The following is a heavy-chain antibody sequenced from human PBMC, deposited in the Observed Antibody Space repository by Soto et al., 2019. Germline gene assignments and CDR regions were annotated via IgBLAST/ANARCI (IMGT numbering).Heavy chain of an antibody. CDR1: GFTFRNYD. J-gene: IGHJ6*02. Sequence: EVQLVDSGGGLVQPGGSLRLSCEASGFTFRNYDMHWVRQGTGKGLEWVSGISAAGDPDYADSVEGRFTISRANAQNSFFLQMNSLRVGDTAVYYCARTDRDFYGLDVWGQGITVIGSS. CDR2: ISAAGDP. CDR3: ARTDRDFYGLDV. V-gene: IGHV3-13*05.